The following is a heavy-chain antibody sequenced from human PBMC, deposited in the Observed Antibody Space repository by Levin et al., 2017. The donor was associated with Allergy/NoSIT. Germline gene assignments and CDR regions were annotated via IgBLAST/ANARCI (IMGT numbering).Heavy chain of an antibody. J-gene: IGHJ6*02. D-gene: IGHD1-26*01. Sequence: GESLKISCAASGFTFSSYAMSWVRQAPGKGLEWVSAISGSGGSTYYADSVKGRFTISRDNSKNTLYLQMNSLRAEDTAVYYCAKGMGNLKNPYYYYYGMDVWGQGTTVTVSS. CDR1: GFTFSSYA. CDR2: ISGSGGST. V-gene: IGHV3-23*01. CDR3: AKGMGNLKNPYYYYYGMDV.